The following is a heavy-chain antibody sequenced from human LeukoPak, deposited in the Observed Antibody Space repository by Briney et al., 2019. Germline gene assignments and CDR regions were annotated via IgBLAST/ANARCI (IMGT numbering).Heavy chain of an antibody. CDR2: IGTSSTTI. CDR1: GFTFSSYT. J-gene: IGHJ6*03. D-gene: IGHD1-7*01. CDR3: ANSRPGARTFYYFYMAV. V-gene: IGHV3-48*01. Sequence: GGSLRLSCAASGFTFSSYTMNWVRQPPGKGLEWVSNIGTSSTTIYYADSVKGRFTISRDNAKNSLYLQMNSLRAEDTAVYYCANSRPGARTFYYFYMAVWGKGTTVIVSS.